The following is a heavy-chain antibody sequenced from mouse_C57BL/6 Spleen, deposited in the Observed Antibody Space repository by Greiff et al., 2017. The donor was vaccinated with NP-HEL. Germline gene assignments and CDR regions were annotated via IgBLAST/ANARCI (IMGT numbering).Heavy chain of an antibody. CDR1: GYSITSGYY. J-gene: IGHJ4*01. CDR3: ARYYGRALYYAMDY. CDR2: ISYDGSN. V-gene: IGHV3-6*01. D-gene: IGHD1-1*01. Sequence: EVQLVESGPGLVKPSQSLSLTCSVTGYSITSGYYWNWIRQFPGNKLEWMGYISYDGSNNYNPSLKNRISITRDTSKNQFFLKLNSVTTEDTATYYCARYYGRALYYAMDYWGQGTSVTVSS.